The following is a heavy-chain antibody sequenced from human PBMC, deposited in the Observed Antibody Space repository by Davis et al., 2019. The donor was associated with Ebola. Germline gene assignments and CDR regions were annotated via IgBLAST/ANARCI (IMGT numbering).Heavy chain of an antibody. V-gene: IGHV4-34*01. CDR2: INHSGST. Sequence: GSLRLSCAVYGGSFSGYYWSWIRQPPGKGLEWIGEINHSGSTNYNPSLKSRVTISVDTSKNQFSLKLSSVTAADTAVYYCARGPNFDGMDVWGQGTTVTVSS. CDR3: ARGPNFDGMDV. J-gene: IGHJ6*02. D-gene: IGHD4/OR15-4a*01. CDR1: GGSFSGYY.